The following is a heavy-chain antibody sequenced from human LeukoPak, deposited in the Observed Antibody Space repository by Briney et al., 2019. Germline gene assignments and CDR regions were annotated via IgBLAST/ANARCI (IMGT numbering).Heavy chain of an antibody. J-gene: IGHJ2*01. Sequence: TGGSLRLSCAASGFTFSSYAMHWVRQAPGKGLEWVAAISYDGSNKYYADSVKGRFTISRDNSKNTLYLQMNSLRAEDTAVYYCASGPWTYWCFDLWGRGTLVTVSS. CDR3: ASGPWTYWCFDL. CDR1: GFTFSSYA. D-gene: IGHD1-1*01. V-gene: IGHV3-30-3*01. CDR2: ISYDGSNK.